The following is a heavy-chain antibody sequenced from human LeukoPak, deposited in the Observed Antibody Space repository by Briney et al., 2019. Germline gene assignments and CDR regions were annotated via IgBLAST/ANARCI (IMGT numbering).Heavy chain of an antibody. Sequence: GRSLRLSCAASGFTFDDYAVHWVRQAPGKGLEWVSGISWNSGSIGYADSVKGRFTISRDNAKNSLYLQMNSLRAEDTALYYCAKGWLQLNWYFDLWGRGTLVTVSS. CDR2: ISWNSGSI. D-gene: IGHD5-24*01. CDR3: AKGWLQLNWYFDL. J-gene: IGHJ2*01. CDR1: GFTFDDYA. V-gene: IGHV3-9*01.